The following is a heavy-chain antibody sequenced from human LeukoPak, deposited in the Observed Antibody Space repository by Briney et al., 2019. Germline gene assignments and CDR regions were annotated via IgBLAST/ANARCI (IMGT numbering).Heavy chain of an antibody. D-gene: IGHD6-19*01. Sequence: GRSLRLSCAASGFTFSSYAMHWVRQAPGKGLEWVAVISYDGSNKYYADSVKGRFTISRDNSKNTLYLQMNSLRAEGTAVYYCARVEGEQWLVQLGAFDIWGQGTMVTVSS. CDR3: ARVEGEQWLVQLGAFDI. CDR1: GFTFSSYA. V-gene: IGHV3-30-3*01. J-gene: IGHJ3*02. CDR2: ISYDGSNK.